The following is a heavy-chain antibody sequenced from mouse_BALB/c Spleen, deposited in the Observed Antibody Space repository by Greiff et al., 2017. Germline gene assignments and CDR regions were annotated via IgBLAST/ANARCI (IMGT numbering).Heavy chain of an antibody. Sequence: VQLQQSGPELVKPGASVKISCKASGYTFTDYNMHRVKQSHGKSLEWIGYIYPYNGGTGYNQKFKSKATLTVDNSSSTAYMELRSLTSEDSAVYYCARYRRYDAMDYWGQGTSVTVSS. CDR3: ARYRRYDAMDY. D-gene: IGHD2-14*01. J-gene: IGHJ4*01. CDR2: IYPYNGGT. V-gene: IGHV1S29*02. CDR1: GYTFTDYN.